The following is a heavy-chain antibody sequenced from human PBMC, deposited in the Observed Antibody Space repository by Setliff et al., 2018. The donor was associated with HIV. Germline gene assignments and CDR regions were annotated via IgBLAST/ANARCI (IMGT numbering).Heavy chain of an antibody. CDR1: GGSISSSSYY. V-gene: IGHV4-39*01. D-gene: IGHD3-10*02. CDR3: ATARSYYVFDY. J-gene: IGHJ4*01. CDR2: IYYRGST. Sequence: PSETLSLTCTVSGGSISSSSYYWGWIRQPPGKGLEWIGSIYYRGSTYYNPSLKSRVTISVDTSKNQFSLKLNSVTAADTAVYYCATARSYYVFDYWGQGTLVTVSS.